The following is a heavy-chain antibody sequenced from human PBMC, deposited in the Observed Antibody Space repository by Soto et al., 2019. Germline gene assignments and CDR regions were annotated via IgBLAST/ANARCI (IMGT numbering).Heavy chain of an antibody. D-gene: IGHD3-9*01. CDR2: ISGSGAIT. J-gene: IGHJ4*02. CDR3: AKDRQFRSYYESAGHYNN. V-gene: IGHV3-23*01. CDR1: GFTFKNYD. Sequence: EVQLLESGGGLVQPGGSLRLSCVASGFTFKNYDMRWVRQAPGKGLEWVSGISGSGAITYYADSVRGRFTSSRDNSKKTQYLQLNSLGAEATAIYYCAKDRQFRSYYESAGHYNNWGQGTLVSVSS.